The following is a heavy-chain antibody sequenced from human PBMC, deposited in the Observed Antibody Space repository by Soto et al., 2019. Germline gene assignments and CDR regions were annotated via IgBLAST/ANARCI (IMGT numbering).Heavy chain of an antibody. J-gene: IGHJ3*01. Sequence: QVQLVESGGGVVQPGRSLRLSCAASGFTFSRYGMHWVRQAPGKGLEWVAVIWHDGSQKYYADSVKGRFTISREDSDDTLYLRMYSLRAEDTAVYYSARDPESCSGGSYLVSDLWGQGTMVTVSS. D-gene: IGHD2-15*01. CDR3: ARDPESCSGGSYLVSDL. CDR1: GFTFSRYG. V-gene: IGHV3-33*01. CDR2: IWHDGSQK.